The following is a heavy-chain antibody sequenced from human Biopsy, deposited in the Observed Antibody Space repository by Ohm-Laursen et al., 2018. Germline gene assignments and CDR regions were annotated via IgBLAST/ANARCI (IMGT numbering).Heavy chain of an antibody. CDR3: TRGGYYYDSLAYYYWFDP. CDR2: INAKTGDT. V-gene: IGHV1-2*02. CDR1: GYTFTGYH. J-gene: IGHJ5*02. Sequence: SVKVSCKASGYTFTGYHVHWVRQAPGQGLEWMGWINAKTGDTNYAQKFQGRVTMTRDTSISTAYVDLSSLRTDDTAVYYCTRGGYYYDSLAYYYWFDPWGQGTLVTVSS. D-gene: IGHD3-22*01.